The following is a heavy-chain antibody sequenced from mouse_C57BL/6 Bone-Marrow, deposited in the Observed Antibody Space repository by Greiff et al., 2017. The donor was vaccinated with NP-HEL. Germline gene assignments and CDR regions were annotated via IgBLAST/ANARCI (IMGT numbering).Heavy chain of an antibody. V-gene: IGHV1-64*01. D-gene: IGHD1-1*01. CDR3: ARLITTVVAGEAWFAY. CDR2: IHPNSGST. J-gene: IGHJ3*01. CDR1: GYTFTSYW. Sequence: QVQLQQPGAELVKPGASVKLSCKASGYTFTSYWMHWVKQRPGQGLEWIGMIHPNSGSTNYNEKFKSKATLTVDKSSSTAYMQLSSLTSEDSAVYYCARLITTVVAGEAWFAYWGQGTLVTVSA.